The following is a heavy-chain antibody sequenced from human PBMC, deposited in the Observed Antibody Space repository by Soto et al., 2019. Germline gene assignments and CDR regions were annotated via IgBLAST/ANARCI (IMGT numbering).Heavy chain of an antibody. CDR1: GFRFRTRA. V-gene: IGHV3-23*01. J-gene: IGHJ5*01. D-gene: IGHD1-26*01. CDR3: TTHEEGAPWAGGFDS. CDR2: IRPGGDST. Sequence: LRLSCAASGFRFRTRALSWVRQAPGKGLEWVASIRPGGDSTYYADSVKGRFAVSRDNSNVTLYLQMDSLRVEDTAIYYCTTHEEGAPWAGGFDSWGQGTLVTVSS.